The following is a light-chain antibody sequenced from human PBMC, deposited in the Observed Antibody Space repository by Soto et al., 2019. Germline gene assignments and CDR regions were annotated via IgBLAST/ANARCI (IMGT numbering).Light chain of an antibody. CDR2: RAS. Sequence: TQMTQSPSTLSASVGDSVSITCRASRDIGTWLAWFQQKPGRAPNLLIYRASTLARGVPSRFSGSGSGTEFTFTISSLQPDDFATYHCHRHETYPLAFGGGTKVDI. V-gene: IGKV1-5*03. CDR3: HRHETYPLA. CDR1: RDIGTW. J-gene: IGKJ4*01.